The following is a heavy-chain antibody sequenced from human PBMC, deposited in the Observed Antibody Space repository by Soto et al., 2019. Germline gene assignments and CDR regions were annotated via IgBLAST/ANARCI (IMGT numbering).Heavy chain of an antibody. V-gene: IGHV6-1*01. D-gene: IGHD6-13*01. Sequence: SQTLSLTCAISGDSVSSNSAAWNWIRQSPSRGLEWLGRTYYRSKWYNDYAVSVKSRITINPDTSKNQFSLRLTSVTAADTAIYFCARVSSTYYKGRGASFNWFDPWGQGTLVTVSS. CDR2: TYYRSKWYN. CDR1: GDSVSSNSAA. J-gene: IGHJ5*02. CDR3: ARVSSTYYKGRGASFNWFDP.